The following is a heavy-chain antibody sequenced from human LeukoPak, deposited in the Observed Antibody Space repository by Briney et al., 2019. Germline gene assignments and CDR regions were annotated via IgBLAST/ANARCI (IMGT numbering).Heavy chain of an antibody. CDR2: IIPIFGTA. CDR3: ARTGTWLVVPAAENWFDP. D-gene: IGHD2-2*01. J-gene: IGHJ5*02. Sequence: GASVKVSCKASGGTFSSYAISWVRQAPGQGLEWMGGIIPIFGTANYAQKFQGRVTITADKSTSTAYMELSSLRSEDTAVYYCARTGTWLVVPAAENWFDPWGQGTLVTVSS. V-gene: IGHV1-69*06. CDR1: GGTFSSYA.